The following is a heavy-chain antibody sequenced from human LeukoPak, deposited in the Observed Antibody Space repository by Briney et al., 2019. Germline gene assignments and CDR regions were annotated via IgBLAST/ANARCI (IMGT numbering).Heavy chain of an antibody. J-gene: IGHJ3*02. D-gene: IGHD3-22*01. CDR2: IYYSGST. CDR3: ARSLPHYYDSIGAFDM. CDR1: GYSISSSNW. V-gene: IGHV4-28*01. Sequence: PSDTLSLTCAVSGYSISSSNWWGWIRQPPGKGLEWIGYIYYSGSTYYNPSLKSRVTMSVDTSKNQFSLKLSSVTAVDTAVYYCARSLPHYYDSIGAFDMWGQGTMVTVSS.